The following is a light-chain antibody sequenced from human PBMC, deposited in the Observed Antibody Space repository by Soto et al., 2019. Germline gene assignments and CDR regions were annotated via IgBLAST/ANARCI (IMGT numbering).Light chain of an antibody. V-gene: IGKV3-20*01. Sequence: ESVLTPSPGTLSLSPGERATLSCRASQTIIGNYLAWYQQKPGQAPRLLIYGASNRATGVPDRFSGSYSGTDFSLTITRLEPEDFAVYYCEQHVNSVYIFGQGTRLEIK. J-gene: IGKJ2*01. CDR2: GAS. CDR1: QTIIGNY. CDR3: EQHVNSVYI.